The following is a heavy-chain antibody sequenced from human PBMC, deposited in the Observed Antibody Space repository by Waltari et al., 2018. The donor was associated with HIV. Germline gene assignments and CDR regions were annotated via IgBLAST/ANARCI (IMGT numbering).Heavy chain of an antibody. CDR3: ARFPLATGTFWFDP. D-gene: IGHD1-1*01. V-gene: IGHV4-4*02. CDR2: IYHTGSV. CDR1: GGTISRRNW. J-gene: IGHJ5*02. Sequence: QVQLQESGPGLVKPSGTLSLTCAVSGGTISRRNWWSWSRQSPGKGLEWLGEIYHTGSVNYNASLKSRVTMSVDKSKNHFSLNLKSVTAADTAVYYCARFPLATGTFWFDPWGPGVLVTVSS.